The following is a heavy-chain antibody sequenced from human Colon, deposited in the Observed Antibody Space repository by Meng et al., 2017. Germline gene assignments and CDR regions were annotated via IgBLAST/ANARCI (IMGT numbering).Heavy chain of an antibody. CDR2: LNTGNGYT. J-gene: IGHJ4*01. CDR1: GYTFTSST. Sequence: ASVKVSCKASGYTFTSSTIHWVRQAPGQRPDWMGCLNTGNGYTKYSQRFQGRVTITSDTSATTAYTELSSLRSEDTTVYYCTRDRYFGSGSYHYFDYWGHGTRVTVSS. V-gene: IGHV1-3*04. CDR3: TRDRYFGSGSYHYFDY. D-gene: IGHD3-10*01.